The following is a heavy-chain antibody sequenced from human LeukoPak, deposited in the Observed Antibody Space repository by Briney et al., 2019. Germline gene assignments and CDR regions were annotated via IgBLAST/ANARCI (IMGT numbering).Heavy chain of an antibody. CDR1: GFTFSGSA. V-gene: IGHV3-73*01. D-gene: IGHD6-19*01. J-gene: IGHJ6*03. CDR2: IRSKANSYAT. Sequence: PGGSLRLSCAASGFTFSGSAMHWVRQASGKGLEWVGRIRSKANSYATAYAASVKGRFTISRDDSKNTAYLQMNSLKTEDTAVYYCTRQYSNGWYIRYYYMDVWGKGTTVTVSS. CDR3: TRQYSNGWYIRYYYMDV.